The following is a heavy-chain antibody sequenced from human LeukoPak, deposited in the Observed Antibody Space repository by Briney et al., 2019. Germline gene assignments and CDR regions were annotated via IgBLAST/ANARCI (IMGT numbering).Heavy chain of an antibody. Sequence: GGSLRLSCAASGFTFSSYGMHWVRQAPGKGLEWVAVIWYDGSNKYYADSVKSRFTISRDNSKNTLYLQMNSLRAEDTAVYYCARAGPVVVPAARFDYYYYGMDVWGKGTTVTVSS. J-gene: IGHJ6*04. CDR3: ARAGPVVVPAARFDYYYYGMDV. V-gene: IGHV3-33*01. D-gene: IGHD2-2*01. CDR1: GFTFSSYG. CDR2: IWYDGSNK.